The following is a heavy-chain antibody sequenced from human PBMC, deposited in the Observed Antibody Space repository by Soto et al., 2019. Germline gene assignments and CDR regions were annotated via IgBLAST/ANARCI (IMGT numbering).Heavy chain of an antibody. J-gene: IGHJ4*02. V-gene: IGHV3-23*01. CDR3: AKERYYDSSGYYSTAFDY. Sequence: EVQLLESGGGLVQPGGSLRLSCAASGFTFSSYAMSWVRQAPGKGLEWVSAIRGSGGSTYYADSVKGRFTISRDNSKNTLYLQMNSLRAEDTAVYYCAKERYYDSSGYYSTAFDYWGQGTLVTVSS. CDR2: IRGSGGST. CDR1: GFTFSSYA. D-gene: IGHD3-22*01.